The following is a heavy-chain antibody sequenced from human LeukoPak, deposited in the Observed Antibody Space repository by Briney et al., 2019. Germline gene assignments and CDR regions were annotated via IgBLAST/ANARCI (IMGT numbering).Heavy chain of an antibody. V-gene: IGHV3-7*01. J-gene: IGHJ3*02. D-gene: IGHD5-24*01. CDR2: IKQDGSEK. CDR3: ARDREMATIPDAFDI. CDR1: GFTFSSYW. Sequence: GGSLRLSCAASGFTFSSYWMSWVRQAPGKGLEWVANIKQDGSEKYYVDSVKGRFTISRDNAKNSLYLQMNSLRAEDTAVYYRARDREMATIPDAFDIWGQGTMVTVSS.